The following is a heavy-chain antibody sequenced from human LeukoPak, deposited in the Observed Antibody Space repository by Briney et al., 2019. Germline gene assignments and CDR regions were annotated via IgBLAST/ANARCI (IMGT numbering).Heavy chain of an antibody. D-gene: IGHD3-22*01. V-gene: IGHV1-8*01. CDR2: MNPNSGNT. CDR3: ARGFDSDYYDRVAVGGNWFDP. CDR1: GYTFTSYD. Sequence: ASVKVSCKASGYTFTSYDINWVRQATGQGLEWMGWMNPNSGNTGYAQKFQGRVTMTRNTSISTAYMELSSLRSEDTAVYYCARGFDSDYYDRVAVGGNWFDPWGQGTLVTVSS. J-gene: IGHJ5*02.